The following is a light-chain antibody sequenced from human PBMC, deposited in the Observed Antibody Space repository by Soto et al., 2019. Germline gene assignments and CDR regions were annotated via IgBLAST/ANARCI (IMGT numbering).Light chain of an antibody. V-gene: IGKV3-11*01. CDR1: QSISNY. Sequence: EIVLTQSPATLSLSPGERATLSCRASQSISNYLAWYQQKPGQAPRLLISDASNRATGIPARFSGSGSGTDFTLTIRILEPDDFIVYYCQHRINWPPGAAFVGGTKVEIK. CDR3: QHRINWPPGAA. CDR2: DAS. J-gene: IGKJ4*01.